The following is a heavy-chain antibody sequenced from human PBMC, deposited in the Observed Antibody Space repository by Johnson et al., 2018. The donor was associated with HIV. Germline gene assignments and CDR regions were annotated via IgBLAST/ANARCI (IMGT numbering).Heavy chain of an antibody. CDR1: GFTFDDYA. Sequence: VQLVESGGGVVRPGRSLRLSCAASGFTFDDYAMHWVRQAPGKGLEWVSGISWNSGSIGYADSVKGRFTISRDNAKNSLYLQMNSLRAEDTAVYYCANTSPGSGSFGAFDIWGQGTMVTVSS. CDR3: ANTSPGSGSFGAFDI. V-gene: IGHV3-9*01. D-gene: IGHD3-10*01. J-gene: IGHJ3*02. CDR2: ISWNSGSI.